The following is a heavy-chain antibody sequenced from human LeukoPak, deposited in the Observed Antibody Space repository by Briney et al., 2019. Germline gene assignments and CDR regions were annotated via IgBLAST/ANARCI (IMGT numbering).Heavy chain of an antibody. V-gene: IGHV1-2*06. CDR3: AREPATMVRGVLLGRFDP. CDR2: INPNSAGT. J-gene: IGHJ5*02. CDR1: GYTFTGYY. D-gene: IGHD3-10*01. Sequence: ASVKVSCKASGYTFTGYYMHWVRQAPGHGLEWMGRINPNSAGTNYAQKFQGRVTMTRDTSISTAYMELSRLRSDDTAVYYCAREPATMVRGVLLGRFDPWGQGTLVTVSS.